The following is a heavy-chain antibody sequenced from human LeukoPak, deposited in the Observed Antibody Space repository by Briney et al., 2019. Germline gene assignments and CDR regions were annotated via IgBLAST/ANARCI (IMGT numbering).Heavy chain of an antibody. Sequence: PGGSLRLSCAASGFTFSIYAMTWVREAPGEGRGWVSAFSGRGGSTYYADSVKGQFTISRDNSKNTLFLQMNSLRAEDTAVYYCAKCGDGYNSGYYYYYMDVWGKGTTVTVSS. CDR1: GFTFSIYA. J-gene: IGHJ6*03. V-gene: IGHV3-23*01. CDR2: FSGRGGST. D-gene: IGHD5-24*01. CDR3: AKCGDGYNSGYYYYYMDV.